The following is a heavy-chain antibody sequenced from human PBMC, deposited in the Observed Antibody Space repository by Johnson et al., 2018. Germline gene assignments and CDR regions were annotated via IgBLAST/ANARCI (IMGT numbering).Heavy chain of an antibody. CDR2: ISHDDTTR. Sequence: QVQLVQSGGGLVKPGGSLRLSCAASGFTFSDYYMGWFRQVPGKGLEWVSYISHDDTTRYYADSVMGRFTVSRDNPTNSLYRQMSSLRAEDTAVDDCARDPPFLGFNNAFDIWGQGKMVTVSS. CDR3: ARDPPFLGFNNAFDI. J-gene: IGHJ3*02. V-gene: IGHV3-11*01. CDR1: GFTFSDYY. D-gene: IGHD3-16*01.